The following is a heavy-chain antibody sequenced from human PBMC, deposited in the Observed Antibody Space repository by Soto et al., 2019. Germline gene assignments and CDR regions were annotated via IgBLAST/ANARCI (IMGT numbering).Heavy chain of an antibody. Sequence: PGGSLRLSCAASGFTFSSYDMHWVRQATGKGLEWVSAIGTAGDTYYSGSVKGRSSVSRENVKDSLYLQMNSLRAGDTAVYYCARGGDCSKTSCYWARLYYGLDVWGQGTTVTVSS. V-gene: IGHV3-13*01. CDR1: GFTFSSYD. J-gene: IGHJ6*02. CDR2: IGTAGDT. CDR3: ARGGDCSKTSCYWARLYYGLDV. D-gene: IGHD2-2*01.